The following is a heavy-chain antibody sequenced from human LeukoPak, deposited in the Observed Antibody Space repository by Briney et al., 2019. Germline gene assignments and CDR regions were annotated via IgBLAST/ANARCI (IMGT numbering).Heavy chain of an antibody. Sequence: PGGSLRLSCAASGFTFSNAWMSWVRQAPGKGLEWIGEINHSGSTNYNPSLKSRVTISVDTSKNQFSLKLSSVTAADTAVYYCARGITMIVDGPQTPFDYWGQGTLVTVSS. V-gene: IGHV4-34*01. D-gene: IGHD3-22*01. J-gene: IGHJ4*02. CDR3: ARGITMIVDGPQTPFDY. CDR2: INHSGST. CDR1: GFTFSNAW.